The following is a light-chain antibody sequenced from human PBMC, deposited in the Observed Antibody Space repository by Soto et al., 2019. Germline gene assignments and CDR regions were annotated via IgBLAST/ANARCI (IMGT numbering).Light chain of an antibody. CDR3: QQYKDNWT. CDR2: KAS. J-gene: IGKJ1*01. Sequence: DIQMTQSPSTLSASVGDRVTITCRASQSISSWLAWYQQKPGTAPKLLIYKASTLQSGVPSRFSGSGSGTEFTLTISSLQPDDSTTYYFQQYKDNWTFGQGTKGEIK. V-gene: IGKV1-5*03. CDR1: QSISSW.